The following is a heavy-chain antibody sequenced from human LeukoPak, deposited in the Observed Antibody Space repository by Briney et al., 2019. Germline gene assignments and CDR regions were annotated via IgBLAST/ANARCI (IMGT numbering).Heavy chain of an antibody. CDR3: ARVGDYSNYD. V-gene: IGHV3-23*01. J-gene: IGHJ4*02. Sequence: GGSLRLSCAASGFTFSSYGMTWVRQAPGKGLEWVSAISGSGGSTYYADSVKGRFTISRDNSKNTLYLQMNSLRAEDTAVYYCARVGDYSNYDWGQGTLVTVSS. CDR2: ISGSGGST. D-gene: IGHD4-11*01. CDR1: GFTFSSYG.